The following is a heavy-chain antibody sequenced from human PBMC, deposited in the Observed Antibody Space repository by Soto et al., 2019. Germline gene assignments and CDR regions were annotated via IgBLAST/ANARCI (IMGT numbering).Heavy chain of an antibody. D-gene: IGHD2-2*01. J-gene: IGHJ4*02. Sequence: PGGSLRLSCAASGFTFSSYAMSWVRQAPGKGLEWVSAISGSGGSTYYADSVKGRFTISRDNSKNTLYLQMNSLRAEDTAVYYCAKDPNDIVVVPAFDYWGQGTLVTVSS. CDR1: GFTFSSYA. CDR3: AKDPNDIVVVPAFDY. CDR2: ISGSGGST. V-gene: IGHV3-23*01.